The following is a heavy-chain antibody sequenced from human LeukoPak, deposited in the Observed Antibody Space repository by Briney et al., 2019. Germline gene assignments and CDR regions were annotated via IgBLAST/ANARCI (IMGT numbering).Heavy chain of an antibody. CDR1: GYTFTSHG. D-gene: IGHD7-27*01. V-gene: IGHV1-18*01. CDR3: ARDPGGTWGFDY. CDR2: ISIYSGNT. Sequence: ASVKVSCKASGYTFTSHGLRWARQAPGQGLEWMGWISIYSGNTNYAQKFQDRISMTTDTSTSTAYMELRSLKSDDTAVYYCARDPGGTWGFDYWGQGALVTVSS. J-gene: IGHJ4*02.